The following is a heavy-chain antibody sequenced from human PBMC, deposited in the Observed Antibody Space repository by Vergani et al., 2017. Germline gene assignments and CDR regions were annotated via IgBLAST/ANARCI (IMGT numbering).Heavy chain of an antibody. J-gene: IGHJ4*02. D-gene: IGHD2-15*01. CDR2: MGYSGST. V-gene: IGHV4-39*01. CDR1: GDSVISTDYH. Sequence: QVQLQESGPGLVKPSETLSLTCTVSGDSVISTDYHWGWIRPPPGKGLEWIGGMGYSGSTSSNPSLESRISISLETPKNQFSLRLTSVTAADTAVYYCASKRGACRAAYCHSYDFWGPGTLVGVSS. CDR3: ASKRGACRAAYCHSYDF.